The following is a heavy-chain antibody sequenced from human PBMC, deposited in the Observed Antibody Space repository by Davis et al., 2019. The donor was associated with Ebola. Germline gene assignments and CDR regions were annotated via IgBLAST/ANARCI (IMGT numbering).Heavy chain of an antibody. CDR3: ARDHPLYCTNGVCYNDYYYYGMDV. D-gene: IGHD2-8*01. CDR1: GYTFTSYA. V-gene: IGHV1-3*01. J-gene: IGHJ6*04. Sequence: AASVKVSCKASGYTFTSYAMHWVRQAPGQRLEWMGWINAGNGNTKYSQKFQGRVTITRDTSASTAYMELSSLRSEDTAVYYCARDHPLYCTNGVCYNDYYYYGMDVWGKGTTVTVSS. CDR2: INAGNGNT.